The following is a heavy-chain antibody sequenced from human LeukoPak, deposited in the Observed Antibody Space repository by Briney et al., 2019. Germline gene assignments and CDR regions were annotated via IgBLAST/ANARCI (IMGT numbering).Heavy chain of an antibody. D-gene: IGHD2-2*02. CDR1: GYTFTSYG. Sequence: ASVKVSCKASGYTFTSYGISWVRQAPGQGLEWMGWISAYNGNTNCAQKLQGRVTMTTDTSTSTAYMELRSLRSDDTAVYYCARDGGQDCSSTSCYTLYYYYMDVWGKGTTVTVSS. V-gene: IGHV1-18*01. CDR2: ISAYNGNT. CDR3: ARDGGQDCSSTSCYTLYYYYMDV. J-gene: IGHJ6*03.